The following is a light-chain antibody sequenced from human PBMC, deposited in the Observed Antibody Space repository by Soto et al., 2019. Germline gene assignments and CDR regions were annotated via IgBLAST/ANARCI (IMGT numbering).Light chain of an antibody. Sequence: IVLTHSPGTLSLSPGERTTLSSRASQSISRYLAWYQQKPGQGPRLLIYGASSRATGTPDRFSGSGPGTDFTLTINRLEPEDFALYYCQQYGSSPPTFGQGTKVDIK. J-gene: IGKJ1*01. CDR1: QSISRY. CDR3: QQYGSSPPT. CDR2: GAS. V-gene: IGKV3-20*01.